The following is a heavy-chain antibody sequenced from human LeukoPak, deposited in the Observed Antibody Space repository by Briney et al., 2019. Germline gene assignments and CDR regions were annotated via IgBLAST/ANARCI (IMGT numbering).Heavy chain of an antibody. D-gene: IGHD2-2*01. J-gene: IGHJ5*02. V-gene: IGHV4-59*08. Sequence: SETLSLTCTVSGDSINSDYWSWIRQPPGKGLEWIGYIYYSGSTNYNPSLNSRVTISLDTSKKQFSLKLSSVTAADTAVYYCARQRPRYCSSTSCSAYNWFDPWGQGTLVTASS. CDR1: GDSINSDY. CDR3: ARQRPRYCSSTSCSAYNWFDP. CDR2: IYYSGST.